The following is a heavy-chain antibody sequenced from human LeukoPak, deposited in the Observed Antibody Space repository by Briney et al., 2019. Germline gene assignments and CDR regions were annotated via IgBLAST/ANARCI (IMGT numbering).Heavy chain of an antibody. CDR1: GFTFSNYW. CDR3: ARNAPQDY. V-gene: IGHV3-7*01. J-gene: IGHJ4*02. Sequence: PGGSLRLSCAASGFTFSNYWTTWVRLAPGKGLEWVANIKRDGSEKYYVDSVKGRFTISRDNANNSLYLQMNSLRAEDTALYYCARNAPQDYWGQGTLVTVSS. D-gene: IGHD2-2*01. CDR2: IKRDGSEK.